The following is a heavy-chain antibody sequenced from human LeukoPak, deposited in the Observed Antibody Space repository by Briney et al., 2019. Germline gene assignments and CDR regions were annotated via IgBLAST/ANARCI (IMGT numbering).Heavy chain of an antibody. CDR2: INHSGST. D-gene: IGHD2-2*01. Sequence: PSETLSLTCAVYGGSFSGYYWSWIRQPPGKGLEWIGEINHSGSTNYNPSLKSRVTIPAATSKNQFSLKLSSVTAADTAVYYCARGSSTSSDPYYFDYWGQGTLVTVSS. CDR3: ARGSSTSSDPYYFDY. J-gene: IGHJ4*02. V-gene: IGHV4-34*01. CDR1: GGSFSGYY.